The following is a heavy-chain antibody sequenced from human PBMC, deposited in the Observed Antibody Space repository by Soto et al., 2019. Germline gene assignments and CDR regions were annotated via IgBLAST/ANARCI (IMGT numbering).Heavy chain of an antibody. CDR1: GGTFSSYT. CDR3: ARDHGGSYGENWFDP. D-gene: IGHD1-26*01. Sequence: QVQLVQSGAEVKKPGSSVKVSCKASGGTFSSYTISWVRQAPGQGLEWMGRITPILGIANYAQKFQGRVTITADKSTSTAYMELSSLRSEDTAVYYCARDHGGSYGENWFDPWGQGTLVTVSS. J-gene: IGHJ5*02. CDR2: ITPILGIA. V-gene: IGHV1-69*08.